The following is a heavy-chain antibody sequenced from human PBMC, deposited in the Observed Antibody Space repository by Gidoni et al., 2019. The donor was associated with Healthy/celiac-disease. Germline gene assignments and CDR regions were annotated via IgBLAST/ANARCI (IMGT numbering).Heavy chain of an antibody. CDR1: GFPFRSYS. J-gene: IGHJ4*02. V-gene: IGHV3-21*01. D-gene: IGHD2-15*01. CDR2: ISSSSSYI. Sequence: EVQLVESGGGLVKPGGSLRLSCASSGFPFRSYSMHWVRQAPGKGLEWVSPISSSSSYIYYEDSVKGRFTISRDNAKNSLYLQMNSLRAEDTAVYYCAREDCSGGSCYSLVGGYFDYWGQGTLVTVSS. CDR3: AREDCSGGSCYSLVGGYFDY.